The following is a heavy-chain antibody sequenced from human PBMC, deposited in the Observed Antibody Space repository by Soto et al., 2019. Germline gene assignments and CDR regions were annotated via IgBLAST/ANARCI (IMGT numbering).Heavy chain of an antibody. CDR1: GGTFSNYA. CDR3: ARGPYGYYEKRGNHYAEYVQH. CDR2: LIPISGTA. D-gene: IGHD3-22*01. V-gene: IGHV1-69*12. J-gene: IGHJ1*01. Sequence: QVQLVQSGAEVKKPGSSVKVSCKASGGTFSNYAIAWVRQAPGQGLEWMGGLIPISGTAYYAQKFQGRVTITADESTSTAYMGLRSLRSEDTAVYYCARGPYGYYEKRGNHYAEYVQHCRQGTLVTVSS.